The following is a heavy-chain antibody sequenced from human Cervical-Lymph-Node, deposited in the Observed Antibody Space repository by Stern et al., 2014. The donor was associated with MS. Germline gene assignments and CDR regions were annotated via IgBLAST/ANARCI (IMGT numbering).Heavy chain of an antibody. CDR2: IYPGDSET. D-gene: IGHD1-14*01. CDR3: ARQTTAWASDV. J-gene: IGHJ4*02. CDR1: GYKFSIYW. Sequence: VQLVQSVAELIRPGESLKISCKGSGYKFSIYWIAWVRQMPGKGLEWMGIIYPGDSETRYSPSFQGQVTMSADKSTSTAYLQWSSLNASDTDMYFCARQTTAWASDVWGQGTLVTVSS. V-gene: IGHV5-51*01.